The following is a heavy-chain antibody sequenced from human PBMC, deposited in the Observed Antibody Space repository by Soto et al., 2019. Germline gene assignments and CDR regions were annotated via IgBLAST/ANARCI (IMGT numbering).Heavy chain of an antibody. CDR1: GYRFSRSW. J-gene: IGHJ4*02. D-gene: IGHD6-19*01. V-gene: IGHV5-51*01. CDR3: ARHTSSSCDY. Sequence: EVQLVPSGAEVKKPGESLKISCQGSGYRFSRSWIGWVRQVPGKGLEWMGFIYPADSNPRYSPSFRGQVTLSADESISTAYLQWRSLKASDTAIYYCARHTSSSCDYWGQGTLVTVSS. CDR2: IYPADSNP.